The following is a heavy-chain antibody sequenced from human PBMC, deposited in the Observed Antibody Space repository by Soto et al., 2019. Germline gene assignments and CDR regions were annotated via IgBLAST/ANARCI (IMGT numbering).Heavy chain of an antibody. CDR3: ARAVGDPLYYLDS. V-gene: IGHV4-59*08. J-gene: IGHJ4*02. CDR1: SDSISRYY. D-gene: IGHD6-19*01. Sequence: QVQLQESGPGLVRPSETLSLTCTVSSDSISRYYWIWILQSRGNGLVGIGYTDYSGNTNYNPSLKSRGTISGDTSKNQFSLRLSSVTAADTAVYYCARAVGDPLYYLDSWGQGTLVTVSS. CDR2: TDYSGNT.